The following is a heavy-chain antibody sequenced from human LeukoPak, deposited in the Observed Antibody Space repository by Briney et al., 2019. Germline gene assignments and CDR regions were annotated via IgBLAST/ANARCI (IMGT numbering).Heavy chain of an antibody. CDR1: VYTVTELS. Sequence: SVKVSFKVSVYTVTELSMHGVGQSPGKGLEWMGGFHPEDGETMYAQKLQGRVTMTEETSTDTAYMELRSMRPEDTAVYYCATGLWLGKYLDVWGKGRTVT. CDR2: FHPEDGET. J-gene: IGHJ6*03. D-gene: IGHD3-10*01. CDR3: ATGLWLGKYLDV. V-gene: IGHV1-24*01.